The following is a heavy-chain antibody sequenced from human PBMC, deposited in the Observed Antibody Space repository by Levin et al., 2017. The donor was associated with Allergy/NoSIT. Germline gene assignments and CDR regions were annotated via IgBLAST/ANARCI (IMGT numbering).Heavy chain of an antibody. CDR3: ARGPETS. D-gene: IGHD4-17*01. Sequence: GGSLRLSCAASGFTFSSYAMHWVRQAPGKGLEWVAVISYDGSNKYYADSVKGRFTISRDNSKNTLYLQMNSLRAEDTAVYYCARGPETSWGQGTLVTVSS. J-gene: IGHJ4*02. CDR1: GFTFSSYA. V-gene: IGHV3-30*04. CDR2: ISYDGSNK.